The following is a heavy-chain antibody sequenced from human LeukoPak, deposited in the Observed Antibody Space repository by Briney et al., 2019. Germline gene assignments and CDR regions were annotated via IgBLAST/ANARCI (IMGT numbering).Heavy chain of an antibody. V-gene: IGHV3-53*01. CDR2: IYSGGST. J-gene: IGHJ4*02. D-gene: IGHD6-19*01. CDR3: ARSVGAVAGTFDY. Sequence: GGSLRLSCAASGFTVSSNYMSWLRPAPGKGLKWVSVIYSGGSTYYADSVKDRFTITRDNSKNTLYLQMNSLRAEDTAVYYCARSVGAVAGTFDYWGQGTLVTVSS. CDR1: GFTVSSNY.